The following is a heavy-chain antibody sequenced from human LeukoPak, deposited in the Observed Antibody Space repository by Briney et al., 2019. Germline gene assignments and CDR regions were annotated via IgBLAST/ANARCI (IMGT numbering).Heavy chain of an antibody. V-gene: IGHV3-48*04. CDR1: GFTFSSYG. J-gene: IGHJ6*03. CDR3: ARDFVPAAMDYYYYYMDV. CDR2: ISSSGSTI. D-gene: IGHD2-2*01. Sequence: GGSLRLSCAASGFTFSSYGMSWVRQAPGKGLEWVSYISSSGSTIYYADSVKGRFTISRDNAKNSLYLQMNSLRAEDTAVYYCARDFVPAAMDYYYYYMDVWGKGTTVTISS.